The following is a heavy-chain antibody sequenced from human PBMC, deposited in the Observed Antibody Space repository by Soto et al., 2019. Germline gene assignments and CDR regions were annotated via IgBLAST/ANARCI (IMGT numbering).Heavy chain of an antibody. Sequence: QVQLVQSGAEVQKPGSSVKVSCKASGDTFSSYAINWVRQAPGQGLEWMGGIIPMFGTANYAQKFMGRVTITAGESTSTVYMELSSLRSEDTAVYYCARVGPAHYYDSSGYYSPLDYWGQGTLVTVSS. D-gene: IGHD3-22*01. J-gene: IGHJ4*02. CDR2: IIPMFGTA. CDR1: GDTFSSYA. V-gene: IGHV1-69*01. CDR3: ARVGPAHYYDSSGYYSPLDY.